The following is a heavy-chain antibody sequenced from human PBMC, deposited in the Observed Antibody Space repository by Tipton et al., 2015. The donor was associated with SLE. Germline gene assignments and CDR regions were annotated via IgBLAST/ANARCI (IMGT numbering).Heavy chain of an antibody. J-gene: IGHJ4*02. CDR1: GFTFDDYA. CDR2: IGWNNGNI. V-gene: IGHV3-9*01. CDR3: AKDIGGYSSGGMNF. D-gene: IGHD6-19*01. Sequence: SLRLSCAAPGFTFDDYAMHWVRQGPGKGLEWVSGIGWNNGNIGYADSVKGRFTISRDNDKSSLYLQMNSLKAEDTAFYYCAKDIGGYSSGGMNFWGQGTLVTVSS.